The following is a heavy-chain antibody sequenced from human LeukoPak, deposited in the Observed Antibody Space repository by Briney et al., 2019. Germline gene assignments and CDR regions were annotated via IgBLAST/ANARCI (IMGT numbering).Heavy chain of an antibody. Sequence: GESLKISCKGSGYTFSSYWIGWVRQMPGKGLEWMGIIYPGDTDTRYSPSLQGQVTISVDTSIGTAYLQWSSLKASDTAIYYCARLNDFRLDYWGQGTLVTVSS. V-gene: IGHV5-51*01. CDR3: ARLNDFRLDY. CDR1: GYTFSSYW. J-gene: IGHJ4*02. D-gene: IGHD3-3*01. CDR2: IYPGDTDT.